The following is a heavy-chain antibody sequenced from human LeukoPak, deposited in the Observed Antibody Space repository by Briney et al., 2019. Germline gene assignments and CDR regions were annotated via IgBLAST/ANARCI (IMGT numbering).Heavy chain of an antibody. CDR3: AKDSRWELLLGDYLEH. Sequence: GGSLRLSCVASGFIFTDFAMTWVRQAPGKGLEWVSAISGHGGATKYAESVRGRFRISRTNSEKTLLLQMDNLRAEDTGIYFCAKDSRWELLLGDYLEHWGQGTVVTVSS. V-gene: IGHV3-23*01. CDR1: GFIFTDFA. CDR2: ISGHGGAT. D-gene: IGHD2-15*01. J-gene: IGHJ1*01.